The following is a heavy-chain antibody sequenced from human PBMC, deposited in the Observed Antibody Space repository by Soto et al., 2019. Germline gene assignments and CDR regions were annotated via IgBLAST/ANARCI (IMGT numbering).Heavy chain of an antibody. V-gene: IGHV3-48*03. D-gene: IGHD3-9*01. J-gene: IGHJ6*02. CDR2: INTAGSTK. Sequence: WGSLRLSCAASGFTFSNFEMHWVRQAPGRGLEWVSYINTAGSTKYYAESVKGRFTISRDNARNSLFLQMNSLRAEDTAVYYCARAECSSPDCLTAYYSYGLDVWGHGSTVTSP. CDR3: ARAECSSPDCLTAYYSYGLDV. CDR1: GFTFSNFE.